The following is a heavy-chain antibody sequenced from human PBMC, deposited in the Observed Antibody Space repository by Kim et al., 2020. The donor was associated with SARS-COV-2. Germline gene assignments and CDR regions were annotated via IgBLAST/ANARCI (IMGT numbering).Heavy chain of an antibody. V-gene: IGHV3-48*02. J-gene: IGHJ4*02. D-gene: IGHD1-1*01. CDR1: GLTFSTTD. CDR3: ERDRTAFDY. CDR2: ISRSGSAI. Sequence: GGSLRLSCAVSGLTFSTTDMHWVRQAPGKGLEWIAYISRSGSAIVYADSVKGRFTISRDEAKNSIFLQMNSLRDEDTAVYYCERDRTAFDYWGQGTLVTVSS.